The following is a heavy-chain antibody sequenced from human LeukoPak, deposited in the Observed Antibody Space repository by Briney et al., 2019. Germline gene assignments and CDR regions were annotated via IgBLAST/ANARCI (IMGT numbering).Heavy chain of an antibody. CDR1: GGSISSGGYY. V-gene: IGHV4-31*03. Sequence: SQTLSLTCTVSGGSISSGGYYWRWIRQHPGKGLEWIVYIYCSGSTYYNPSLKSRVTISVDTSKNQFSLKLSSVTAADTAVYYCARSASYYDILTGYYPGWFDPWGQGTLVTVSS. J-gene: IGHJ5*02. CDR3: ARSASYYDILTGYYPGWFDP. CDR2: IYCSGST. D-gene: IGHD3-9*01.